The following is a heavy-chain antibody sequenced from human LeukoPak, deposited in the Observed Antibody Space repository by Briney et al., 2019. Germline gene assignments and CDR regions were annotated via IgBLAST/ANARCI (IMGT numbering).Heavy chain of an antibody. J-gene: IGHJ4*02. D-gene: IGHD4-23*01. CDR3: GREEDGGNCIDY. V-gene: IGHV3-30*04. CDR2: ISYDGSNK. CDR1: GFTFSGYA. Sequence: GGSLRLSCAASGFTFSGYAMHWVRQARGKGLEWVAVISYDGSNKYYADSVKGRFTISRDNSKNTLYLQMNSLRAEDTAVYYCGREEDGGNCIDYWGQGTLVTVSS.